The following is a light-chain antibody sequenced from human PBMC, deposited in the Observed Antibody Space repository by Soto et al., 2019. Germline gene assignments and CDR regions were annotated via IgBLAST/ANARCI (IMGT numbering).Light chain of an antibody. Sequence: EIVMTQSPATLSVSPGERATLSCRAGQSVSSNLAWYQQKPGQAPRLLIYGASTRATRIPARFSGSGSGTEFTLTISSLQSEDFAVYYCQQYNNWPPWTFGQGTKVEIK. CDR3: QQYNNWPPWT. CDR2: GAS. V-gene: IGKV3-15*01. J-gene: IGKJ1*01. CDR1: QSVSSN.